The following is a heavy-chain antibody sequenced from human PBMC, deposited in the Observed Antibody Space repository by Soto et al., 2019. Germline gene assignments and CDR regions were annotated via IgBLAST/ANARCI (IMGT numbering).Heavy chain of an antibody. CDR2: LHYSGST. J-gene: IGHJ5*01. Sequence: QVQLQESGPGLVKPSETLSLTCTVSGDSITSYFWSWIRQPPGKGLEWIGYLHYSGSTNYNPSLKSLVTISVDTSKTQFSVKLSSVAAADTAVYYCSRTRYRISTSCYFDVCGQGTLVTVSS. D-gene: IGHD2-2*01. V-gene: IGHV4-59*01. CDR3: SRTRYRISTSCYFDV. CDR1: GDSITSYF.